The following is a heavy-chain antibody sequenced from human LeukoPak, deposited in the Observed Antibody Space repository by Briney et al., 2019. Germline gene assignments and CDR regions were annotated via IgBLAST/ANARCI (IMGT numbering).Heavy chain of an antibody. CDR1: GGSISSGGYY. D-gene: IGHD3-3*01. Sequence: SSETLSLTCTVSGGSISSGGYYWSWIRQHPGKGLEWIGYIYYSGSTYYNPSLKSRVTISVDTSKNQFSLKLSSVTAADTAVYYCARDSNDFWSGYYYGMDVWGQGTTVTVSS. J-gene: IGHJ6*02. V-gene: IGHV4-31*03. CDR3: ARDSNDFWSGYYYGMDV. CDR2: IYYSGST.